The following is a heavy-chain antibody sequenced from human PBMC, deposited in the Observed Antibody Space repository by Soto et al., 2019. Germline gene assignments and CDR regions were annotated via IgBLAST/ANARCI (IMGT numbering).Heavy chain of an antibody. CDR3: ARVSSSGWHVNGPDYFDS. J-gene: IGHJ4*02. V-gene: IGHV3-11*01. Sequence: QVQLVESGGGLVKPGGSLRLSCAASGFTFSNYYMAWIRQAPGKGLECLSYISSREVTIYYACSVKGRFTISRDNTKNALYQQMSSLRDENTGVYYCARVSSSGWHVNGPDYFDSWGQGALVTVSS. CDR2: ISSREVTI. D-gene: IGHD6-19*01. CDR1: GFTFSNYY.